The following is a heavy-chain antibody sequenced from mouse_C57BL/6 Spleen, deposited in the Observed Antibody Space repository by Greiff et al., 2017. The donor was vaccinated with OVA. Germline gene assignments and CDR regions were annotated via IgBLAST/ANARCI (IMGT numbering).Heavy chain of an antibody. CDR2: INYDGSST. V-gene: IGHV5-16*01. Sequence: EVQRVESEGGLVQPGSSMKLSCTASGFTFSDYYMAWVRQVPEKGLEWVANINYDGSSTYYLDSLKSRFIISRDNAKNILYLQMSSLKSEDTATYYCARDEGEYRDYWGQGTTLTVSS. D-gene: IGHD5-1*01. CDR1: GFTFSDYY. CDR3: ARDEGEYRDY. J-gene: IGHJ2*01.